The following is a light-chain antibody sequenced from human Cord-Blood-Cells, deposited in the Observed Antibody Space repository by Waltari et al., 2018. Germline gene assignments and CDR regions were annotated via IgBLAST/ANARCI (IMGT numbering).Light chain of an antibody. CDR1: QSVSSSY. CDR2: GAS. J-gene: IGKJ2*01. CDR3: QQYGSSLMYT. V-gene: IGKV3-20*01. Sequence: DIELTQSPGTLASTPGERATLSCRASQSVSSSYLAWYQQKPGQAPRLLIYGASSRATGIPDRFSGSGSGTDFTLTISRLEPEDFAVYYCQQYGSSLMYTFGQGTKLEIK.